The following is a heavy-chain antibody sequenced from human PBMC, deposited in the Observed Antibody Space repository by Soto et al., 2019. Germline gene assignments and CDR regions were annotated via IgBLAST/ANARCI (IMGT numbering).Heavy chain of an antibody. CDR3: ARGSLRWIPGGNYFDY. D-gene: IGHD4-17*01. CDR1: GYTFTSYG. J-gene: IGHJ4*02. Sequence: ASVKVSCKASGYTFTSYGISWVRQAPGQGLEWMGWISAYNGNTNYAQKLQGRVTMTTDTSTSTAYMELRSLRSDDTAVYYCARGSLRWIPGGNYFDYWGQGTLVTVSS. CDR2: ISAYNGNT. V-gene: IGHV1-18*01.